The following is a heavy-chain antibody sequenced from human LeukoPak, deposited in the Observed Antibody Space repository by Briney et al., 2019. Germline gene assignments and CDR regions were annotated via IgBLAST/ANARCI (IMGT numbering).Heavy chain of an antibody. Sequence: GGSLRLSCAASGFTFSTYWMHWVRQVPGKGLVWVSRISSDGSNTNYADSVKGRFTISRDNAKNSLSLQMNSLRGDDAAEYYCARECDLPVAYYMDVWGKGTTVTVSS. CDR3: ARECDLPVAYYMDV. J-gene: IGHJ6*03. V-gene: IGHV3-74*01. D-gene: IGHD2-21*01. CDR2: ISSDGSNT. CDR1: GFTFSTYW.